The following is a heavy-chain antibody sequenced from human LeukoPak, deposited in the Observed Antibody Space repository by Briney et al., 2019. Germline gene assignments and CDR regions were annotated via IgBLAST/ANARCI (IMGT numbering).Heavy chain of an antibody. V-gene: IGHV1-69*13. CDR3: AGGDYYYGSGSYYPGWFDP. CDR2: IIPIFGTA. CDR1: GGTFSSYA. J-gene: IGHJ5*02. D-gene: IGHD3-10*01. Sequence: ASVKVSCKASGGTFSSYAISWVRQAPGQGLEWMGGIIPIFGTANYAQKFQGRVTITADESTSTAYMELSSLRSEDTAVYYCAGGDYYYGSGSYYPGWFDPWGQGTLVTVSS.